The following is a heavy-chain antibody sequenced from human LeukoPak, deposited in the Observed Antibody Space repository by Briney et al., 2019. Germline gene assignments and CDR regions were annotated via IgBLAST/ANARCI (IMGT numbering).Heavy chain of an antibody. CDR2: ISDGSDST. Sequence: GGSLRLSCAASGFTFSSYAMSWVRQAPGKGLEWVSAISDGSDSTYYADSVKGRFTISRDNSKNTLYLQMNSLRAEDTAVYYCARGASRGHDAFDIWGQGTMVTVSS. CDR3: ARGASRGHDAFDI. CDR1: GFTFSSYA. V-gene: IGHV3-23*01. J-gene: IGHJ3*02.